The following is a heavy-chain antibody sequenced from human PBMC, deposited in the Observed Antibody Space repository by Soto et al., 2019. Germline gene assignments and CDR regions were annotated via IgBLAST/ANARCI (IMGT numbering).Heavy chain of an antibody. CDR2: IYYSGST. V-gene: IGHV4-39*01. CDR3: AIHHKFGSSSWPGWFDP. Sequence: SETLSLTCTVSGGSISSSSYYWGWTRQPPGKGLEWIGSIYYSGSTYYNPSLKSRVTISVDTSKNQFSLKLSSVTAADTAVYYCAIHHKFGSSSWPGWFDPWGQGTLVTVSS. J-gene: IGHJ5*02. D-gene: IGHD6-13*01. CDR1: GGSISSSSYY.